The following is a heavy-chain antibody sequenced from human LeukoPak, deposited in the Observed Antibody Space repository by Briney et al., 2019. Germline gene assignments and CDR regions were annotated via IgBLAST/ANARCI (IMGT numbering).Heavy chain of an antibody. Sequence: SQTLSLTCAVSGGSISSGGYSWSWIRQPPGKGLEWIGYIYYSGSTNYNPSLKSRVTISVDTSKNQFSLKLSSVTAADTAVYYCARGMVRGRYFDYWGQGTLVTVSS. CDR3: ARGMVRGRYFDY. CDR1: GGSISSGGYS. CDR2: IYYSGST. V-gene: IGHV4-30-4*07. D-gene: IGHD3-10*01. J-gene: IGHJ4*02.